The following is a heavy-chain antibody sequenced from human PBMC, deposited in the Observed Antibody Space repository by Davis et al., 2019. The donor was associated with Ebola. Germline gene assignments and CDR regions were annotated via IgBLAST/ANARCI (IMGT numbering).Heavy chain of an antibody. CDR3: AKDNRNIWSEV. V-gene: IGHV3-23*01. CDR2: LGLSGDT. D-gene: IGHD2/OR15-2a*01. CDR1: GFVFSSYV. J-gene: IGHJ3*01. Sequence: GESLKISCAASGFVFSSYVMSWVRRAPGKGLEWVSTLGLSGDTYYADSVKGRFTISRDNSKNTLHLQMNSLRVEDTAIYYCAKDNRNIWSEVWGQGTMVTVSS.